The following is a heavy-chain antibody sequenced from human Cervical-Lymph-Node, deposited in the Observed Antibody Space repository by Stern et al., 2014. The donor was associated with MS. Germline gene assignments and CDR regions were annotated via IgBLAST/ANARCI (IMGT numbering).Heavy chain of an antibody. CDR2: VYYSGST. V-gene: IGHV4-59*13. D-gene: IGHD2-2*01. J-gene: IGHJ4*02. Sequence: QVQLQESGPGLVKPSETLSLTCTVSGGSISTYYWTWIRQPPGKGLEWNGYVYYSGSTDYSHYLTSRVPISVNMSKIQFSLKLNSVTAADTAVYYCARGSTWYRFDYWGQGTLVTVSS. CDR3: ARGSTWYRFDY. CDR1: GGSISTYY.